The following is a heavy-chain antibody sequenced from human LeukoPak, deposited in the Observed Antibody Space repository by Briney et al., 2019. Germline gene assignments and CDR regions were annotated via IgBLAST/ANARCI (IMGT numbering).Heavy chain of an antibody. CDR2: IFYRGST. J-gene: IGHJ5*02. Sequence: SSETLSLTCTVSGGPISSTSYYWGWIRQPPGKGLEWIGTIFYRGSTYYNPSLKRRVTISVDTSNNQFSLRLSSVTAADTAVYYFAILGTGRSWGQGPLVTVSS. CDR1: GGPISSTSYY. V-gene: IGHV4-39*01. CDR3: AILGTGRS. D-gene: IGHD3-10*01.